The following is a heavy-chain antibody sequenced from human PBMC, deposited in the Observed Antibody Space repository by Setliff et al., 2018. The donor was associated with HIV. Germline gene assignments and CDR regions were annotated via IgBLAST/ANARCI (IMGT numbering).Heavy chain of an antibody. CDR1: GGSISTYY. CDR3: VGGLRSRSQGHFDY. CDR2: IFASGST. J-gene: IGHJ4*02. V-gene: IGHV4-4*07. Sequence: SETLSLTCTVSGGSISTYYLTWIRQPAGKGLEWIGRIFASGSTNYNPSLKSRVTMSVDTSKNQFSLRLSSVTAADTAVYYCVGGLRSRSQGHFDYWGQGTLLTVSS. D-gene: IGHD5-12*01.